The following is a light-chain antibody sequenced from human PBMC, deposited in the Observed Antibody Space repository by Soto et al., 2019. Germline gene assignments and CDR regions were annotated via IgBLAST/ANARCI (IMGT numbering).Light chain of an antibody. CDR1: KLGERF. CDR3: QAWDSSTGVV. V-gene: IGLV3-1*01. CDR2: QDT. Sequence: SYELTQPPSVSVSPGQTASITCSGDKLGERFACWYQQKAGQSPVMVIYQDTKRPSGIPERFSGSNSGNTATLTISGTQAIAEADYYCQAWDSSTGVVFGGGTKLTVL. J-gene: IGLJ2*01.